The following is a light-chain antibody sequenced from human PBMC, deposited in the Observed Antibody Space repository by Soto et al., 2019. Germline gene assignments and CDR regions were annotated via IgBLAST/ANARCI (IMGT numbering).Light chain of an antibody. CDR3: LQYVSYPLS. CDR2: AAS. J-gene: IGKJ4*01. V-gene: IGKV1-17*01. Sequence: DLPMTQSPSSLSASVGDRVTLTCRASQGIGNDLGWYQQKPGKGPKRLIYAASSLEFGVPSRFSGSGSGTEFTLTISSLQPEDFATYYCLQYVSYPLSFGGGTKVEVK. CDR1: QGIGND.